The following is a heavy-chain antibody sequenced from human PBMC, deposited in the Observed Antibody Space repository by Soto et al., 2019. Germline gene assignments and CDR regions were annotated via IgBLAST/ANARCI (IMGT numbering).Heavy chain of an antibody. D-gene: IGHD6-13*01. J-gene: IGHJ5*02. CDR3: ARGGRTYGSWSPPYNWFDP. Sequence: QVQLQQSGPGLVKPSQTLSLTCAISGDSVSSNSAAWNWIRQSPSRGLEWLGRTYYRSKWYNDYAVSVKSRITINPDTSKNQFSLQLNSVTPEDTAVYYCARGGRTYGSWSPPYNWFDPWGQGTLVTVSS. CDR1: GDSVSSNSAA. V-gene: IGHV6-1*01. CDR2: TYYRSKWYN.